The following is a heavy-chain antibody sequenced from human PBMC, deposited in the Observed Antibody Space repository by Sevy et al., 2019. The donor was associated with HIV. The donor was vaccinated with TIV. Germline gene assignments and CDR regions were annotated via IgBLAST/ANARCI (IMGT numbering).Heavy chain of an antibody. V-gene: IGHV3-53*01. CDR3: VRVRSYYDFWSGLTHVYGMDV. CDR2: IYSGGST. J-gene: IGHJ6*02. CDR1: GFTVSSNY. D-gene: IGHD3-3*01. Sequence: GGSLILSCAASGFTVSSNYKSWVRQAPGKGLEWVSVIYSGGSTYYADTVKGRFTISRDNSKNTLYLQMNSLRAEDTALYYCVRVRSYYDFWSGLTHVYGMDVWCQGTTVTVSS.